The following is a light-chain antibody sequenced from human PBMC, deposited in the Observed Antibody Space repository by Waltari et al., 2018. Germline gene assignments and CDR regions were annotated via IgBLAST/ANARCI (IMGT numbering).Light chain of an antibody. V-gene: IGLV8-61*01. CDR2: KGI. CDR1: SGSVTRTSS. CDR3: SMYMGSGVWV. J-gene: IGLJ3*02. Sequence: QTVVTQEPSLSVSPGGTVTLTCALSSGSVTRTSSPPWYQQTPGQPPRTLVYKGISRSSGFPDRFSGSILGNTAALTITGAQADDESDYYCSMYMGSGVWVFGGGTKLTVL.